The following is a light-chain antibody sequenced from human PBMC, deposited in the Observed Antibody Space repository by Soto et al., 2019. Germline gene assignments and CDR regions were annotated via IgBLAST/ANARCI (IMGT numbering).Light chain of an antibody. Sequence: EILMTQFPFTLSVSPGERATLSCRASQSVSSNLALYQQKPGQAPSLLIYGAFTRASGIPARFSGTGSGTEFTLTISSLQSEDFALYYCQQYYDWPLTFGQGTKVDIK. CDR3: QQYYDWPLT. V-gene: IGKV3-15*01. CDR2: GAF. J-gene: IGKJ1*01. CDR1: QSVSSN.